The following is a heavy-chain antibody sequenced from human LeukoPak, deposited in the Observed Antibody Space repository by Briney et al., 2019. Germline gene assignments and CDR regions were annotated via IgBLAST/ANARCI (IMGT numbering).Heavy chain of an antibody. Sequence: SETLSLTCTVSGGSISNKYWSWIRQPPGKGLEWIGYIYYSGSTNYNPSLKSRVTILVDTSKNQFSLKLSSVTAADTAVYYCAIGRLGELSPHDYWGQGTLVTVSS. CDR1: GGSISNKY. J-gene: IGHJ4*02. D-gene: IGHD3-16*02. V-gene: IGHV4-59*01. CDR2: IYYSGST. CDR3: AIGRLGELSPHDY.